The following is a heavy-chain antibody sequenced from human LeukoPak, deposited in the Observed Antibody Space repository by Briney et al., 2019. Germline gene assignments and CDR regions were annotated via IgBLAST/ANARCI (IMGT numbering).Heavy chain of an antibody. CDR2: ISTSSTYI. J-gene: IGHJ4*02. Sequence: GGSLRLSCAASGFTSSTYSMNWVRQAPGKGLEWVSSISTSSTYIYYADSVKGRFTISRDNAKNSLYLQMNSLRAEDTAVYYCARDSAAAGPVDYWGQGTLVTVSS. CDR3: ARDSAAAGPVDY. CDR1: GFTSSTYS. V-gene: IGHV3-21*01. D-gene: IGHD6-13*01.